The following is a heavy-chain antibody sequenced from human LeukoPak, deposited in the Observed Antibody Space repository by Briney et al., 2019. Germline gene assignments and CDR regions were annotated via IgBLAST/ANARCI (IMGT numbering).Heavy chain of an antibody. CDR3: ARGLPNWQQFGSDFDY. J-gene: IGHJ4*02. V-gene: IGHV3-30-3*01. Sequence: GRSLRLSCAASGFTFSSYAMHWVRQAPGKGLEWVALVGHDATYNHYADSVKGRFTISRDNSKNTVSLQMNSLRPEDTAVYYCARGLPNWQQFGSDFDYWGQGTLVTVSS. D-gene: IGHD5-24*01. CDR2: VGHDATYN. CDR1: GFTFSSYA.